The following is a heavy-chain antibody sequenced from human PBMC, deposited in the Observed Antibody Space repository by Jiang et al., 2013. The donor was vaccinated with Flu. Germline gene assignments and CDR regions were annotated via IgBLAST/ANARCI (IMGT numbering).Heavy chain of an antibody. V-gene: IGHV4-31*03. CDR2: IYYSGST. Sequence: GSGLVKPSQTLSLTCTVSGGSISSGGYYWSWIRQHPGKGLEWIGYIYYSGSTYYNPSLKSRVTISVDTSKNQFSLKLSCVTAADTAVYYCARDGTLTPPGYYGMDVWGQGPRSPSP. CDR3: ARDGTLTPPGYYGMDV. J-gene: IGHJ6*02. CDR1: GGSISSGGYY. D-gene: IGHD2-15*01.